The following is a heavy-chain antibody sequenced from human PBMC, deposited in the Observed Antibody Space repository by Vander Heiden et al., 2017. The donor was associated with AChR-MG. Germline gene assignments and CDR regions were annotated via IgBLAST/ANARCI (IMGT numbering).Heavy chain of an antibody. CDR3: AKGDSGYDPSHFDY. V-gene: IGHV3-23*01. J-gene: IGHJ4*02. CDR2: ISGSGGSK. CDR1: GFTFSSYA. D-gene: IGHD5-12*01. Sequence: EVQLLESGGGLVQPGGSLRLSCAVSGFTFSSYAMSWVRQAPGKGLEWVSGISGSGGSKYYADSVKGRFTISRDNSKNTLYLQMNSLRAEDTAVYYCAKGDSGYDPSHFDYWGQGTLVTVSS.